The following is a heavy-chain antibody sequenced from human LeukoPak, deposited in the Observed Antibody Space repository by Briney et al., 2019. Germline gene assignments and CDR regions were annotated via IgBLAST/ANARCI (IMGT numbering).Heavy chain of an antibody. CDR1: GGSISSYY. V-gene: IGHV4-59*08. CDR3: ARREQQLDWFDP. Sequence: PSETLSLTCTVSGGSISSYYWSWIRQPPGKGLEWIGYIYYSGSTNYNPSLKSRVTISVDTSKNQFSLKLSSVTAADTAVYYCARREQQLDWFDPWGQGTLVTVPS. CDR2: IYYSGST. D-gene: IGHD6-13*01. J-gene: IGHJ5*02.